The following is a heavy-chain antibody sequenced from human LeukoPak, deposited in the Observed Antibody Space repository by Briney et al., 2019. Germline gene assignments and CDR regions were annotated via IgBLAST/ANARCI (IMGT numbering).Heavy chain of an antibody. D-gene: IGHD1-26*01. CDR1: GFTFSNAW. Sequence: GGSLRLSCAASGFTFSNAWMSWGRQAPGKGLEWIGRIKSKADGATADYAAPVKGRFTISRDDSKNTLYLQTNSLKTEDTAIYYCTTISSGRALGYWGQGTLVTVSS. CDR2: IKSKADGATA. J-gene: IGHJ4*02. CDR3: TTISSGRALGY. V-gene: IGHV3-15*01.